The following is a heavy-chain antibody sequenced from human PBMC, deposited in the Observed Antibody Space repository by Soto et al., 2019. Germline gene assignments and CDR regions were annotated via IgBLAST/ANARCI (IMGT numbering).Heavy chain of an antibody. Sequence: SCAASGFTFSSYAMSWVRQAPGKGLEWVSAISGSGGSTYYADSVKGRFTISRDNSKNTLYLQMNSLRAEDTAVYYCAKVTYSGSYYYYYGMDVWGQGTTVTVSS. CDR3: AKVTYSGSYYYYYGMDV. CDR2: ISGSGGST. D-gene: IGHD1-26*01. V-gene: IGHV3-23*01. J-gene: IGHJ6*02. CDR1: GFTFSSYA.